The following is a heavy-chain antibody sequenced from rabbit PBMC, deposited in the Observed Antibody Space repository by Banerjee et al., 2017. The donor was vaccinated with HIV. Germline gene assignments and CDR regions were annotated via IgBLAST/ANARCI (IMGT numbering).Heavy chain of an antibody. Sequence: EESGGDLVKPEGSLTPTCTASGFSFSSSYWICWVRQAPGKGLEWIACTYAGSSGRTYYASWAKGRFTISKTSSTTVTLQMTSLTAADTATYFCARDYASGTAYYFNLWGPGTLVTVS. V-gene: IGHV1S45*01. CDR3: ARDYASGTAYYFNL. D-gene: IGHD5-1*01. J-gene: IGHJ4*01. CDR2: TYAGSSGRT. CDR1: GFSFSSSYW.